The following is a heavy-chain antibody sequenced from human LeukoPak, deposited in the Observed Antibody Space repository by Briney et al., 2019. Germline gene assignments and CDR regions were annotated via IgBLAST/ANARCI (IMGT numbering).Heavy chain of an antibody. Sequence: GASVKVSCKASGGTFSSYAISWVRQAPGQGLEWMGGIIPIFGTANCAQKFQGRVTITADESTSTAYMELSSLRSEDTAVYYCARSLAYCGGDCYFDYWGQGTLVTVSS. CDR3: ARSLAYCGGDCYFDY. D-gene: IGHD2-21*02. V-gene: IGHV1-69*01. CDR2: IIPIFGTA. CDR1: GGTFSSYA. J-gene: IGHJ4*02.